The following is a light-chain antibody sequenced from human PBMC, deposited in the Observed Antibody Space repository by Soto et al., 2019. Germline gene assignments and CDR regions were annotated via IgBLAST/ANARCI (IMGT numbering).Light chain of an antibody. CDR3: QQYGSLIT. J-gene: IGKJ5*01. Sequence: EIVLTQSAGTLSLSAGERATLSCRASQSVSSSYLAWYQQKPGQAPRLLIYGASNRATGIPARFSGSGSGTDFTLTISSLEPEDFAVYYCQQYGSLITFGQGTRLEIK. V-gene: IGKV3-20*01. CDR1: QSVSSSY. CDR2: GAS.